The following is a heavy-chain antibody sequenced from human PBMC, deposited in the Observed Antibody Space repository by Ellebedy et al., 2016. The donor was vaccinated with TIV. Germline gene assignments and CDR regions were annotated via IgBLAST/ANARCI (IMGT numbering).Heavy chain of an antibody. V-gene: IGHV3-21*05. CDR1: GFTFSSYA. Sequence: GGSLRLSCAASGFTFSSYAMSWVRQAPGKGLEWLSYISRDGSDTRYADSVKGRFTISRDNAKNSLYLQMNSLRAEDTAVYYCAGKAYNWNDGSLFDYWGQGTLVTVSS. CDR2: ISRDGSDT. CDR3: AGKAYNWNDGSLFDY. D-gene: IGHD1-1*01. J-gene: IGHJ4*02.